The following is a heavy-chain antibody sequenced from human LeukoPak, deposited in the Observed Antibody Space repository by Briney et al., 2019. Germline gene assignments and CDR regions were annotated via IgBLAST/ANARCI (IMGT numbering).Heavy chain of an antibody. Sequence: SETLSLTCTVSGGSISTYYWSWIRQPPGKGLEWIGYIYYSGSTNYNPSLKSRVTISVDTSKNQFSLKLSSVTAADTAVYYCARDRAGTNWFDPWGQGTLVTVSS. J-gene: IGHJ5*02. CDR1: GGSISTYY. D-gene: IGHD1-1*01. CDR2: IYYSGST. V-gene: IGHV4-59*01. CDR3: ARDRAGTNWFDP.